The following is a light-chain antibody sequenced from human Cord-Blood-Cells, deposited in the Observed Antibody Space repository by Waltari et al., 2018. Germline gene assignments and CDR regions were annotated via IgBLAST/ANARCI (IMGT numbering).Light chain of an antibody. Sequence: EIVFTQSPATLSLSPGERATLSCRASQSVSSYLAWYQQKSGQAPRLLIYDASNRATGIPARFSGSGSGTDFTLTISSLEPEDFAVYYCQQRSNWPWTFGQGTKVEIK. CDR2: DAS. J-gene: IGKJ1*01. CDR1: QSVSSY. CDR3: QQRSNWPWT. V-gene: IGKV3-11*01.